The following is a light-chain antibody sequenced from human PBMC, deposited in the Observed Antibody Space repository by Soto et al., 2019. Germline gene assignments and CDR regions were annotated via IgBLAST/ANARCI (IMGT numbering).Light chain of an antibody. CDR3: LRYHNYSGT. CDR2: EAP. J-gene: IGKJ1*01. V-gene: IGKV1-5*01. Sequence: DIQMTQSPSTLSASVGDRVTITCRASQSFSSWFAWYQQKPGKAPKVLIFEAPSLESGVPSRLSGSGSGTEFTLTISSLQPDDFATYYCLRYHNYSGTFGQGTKVEVK. CDR1: QSFSSW.